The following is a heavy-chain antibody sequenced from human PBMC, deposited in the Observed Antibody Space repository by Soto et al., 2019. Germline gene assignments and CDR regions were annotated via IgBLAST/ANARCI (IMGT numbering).Heavy chain of an antibody. J-gene: IGHJ6*02. CDR1: GGSISSSSYY. V-gene: IGHV4-39*02. D-gene: IGHD3-22*01. Sequence: SETLSLTCTVSGGSISSSSYYWVWIRQPPGKGLEWIGTIYYTGSTYYNSSLKSRVTMSVDTSKNQFSLQLNSVTPEDTAVYYCAREDYYDSSGYYQYYYYYGMDVWGQGTTVTVSS. CDR3: AREDYYDSSGYYQYYYYYGMDV. CDR2: IYYTGST.